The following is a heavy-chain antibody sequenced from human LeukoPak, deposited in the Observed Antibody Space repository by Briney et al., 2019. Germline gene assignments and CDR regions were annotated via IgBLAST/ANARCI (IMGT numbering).Heavy chain of an antibody. Sequence: SETLSLTCNVSGGSISNYYWGWIRQPPGKGLEWIGHIYYSGRTEYNPSLKSRVIISIDMSKNQFSLRLTSVTAADTAVYYCARELYGGDYETSRWGQGTLVTVSS. CDR1: GGSISNYY. V-gene: IGHV4-59*01. CDR2: IYYSGRT. D-gene: IGHD4-17*01. J-gene: IGHJ4*02. CDR3: ARELYGGDYETSR.